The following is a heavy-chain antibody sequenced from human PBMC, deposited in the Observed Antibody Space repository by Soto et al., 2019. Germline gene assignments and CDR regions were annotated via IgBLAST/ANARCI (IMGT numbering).Heavy chain of an antibody. D-gene: IGHD2-15*01. CDR1: GFTFSSYS. Sequence: GGSLRLSCAASGFTFSSYSMNWVRQAPGKGLEWVSSISSSSSYIYYADSVKGRFTISRDNAKNSLYLQMNSLRAEDTAVYYCARPYDFSGGSCYSGWVTWFDPWGQGPLVTVSS. J-gene: IGHJ5*02. CDR2: ISSSSSYI. V-gene: IGHV3-21*01. CDR3: ARPYDFSGGSCYSGWVTWFDP.